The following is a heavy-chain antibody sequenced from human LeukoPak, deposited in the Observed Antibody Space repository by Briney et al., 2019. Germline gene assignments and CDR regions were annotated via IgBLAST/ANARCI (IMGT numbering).Heavy chain of an antibody. CDR1: GYTFTFYY. Sequence: ASVRVSCKASGYTFTFYYIHWVRQAPGQGLEWMGWVSPTSGNTDYARKFQGRVTMTTDTSISTSYMELSSLTSEDTAIYYCARGRVGEDYWGQGTLVTVSS. CDR3: ARGRVGEDY. CDR2: VSPTSGNT. J-gene: IGHJ4*02. V-gene: IGHV1-8*02. D-gene: IGHD3-16*01.